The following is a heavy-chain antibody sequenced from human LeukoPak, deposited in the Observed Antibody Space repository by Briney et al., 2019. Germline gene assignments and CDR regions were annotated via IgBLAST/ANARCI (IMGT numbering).Heavy chain of an antibody. CDR2: ISGSGGSS. CDR3: VSYDPLDL. D-gene: IGHD3-22*01. CDR1: GFTFSSYA. J-gene: IGHJ5*02. V-gene: IGHV3-23*01. Sequence: PGGSLRLSCAASGFTFSSYAMSWVRQAPGKGLDWVSGISGSGGSSYYADSVKGRSSISRDKSKNTPDLHMNSLRGGDTDVYYCVSYDPLDLWGQGTVVTASS.